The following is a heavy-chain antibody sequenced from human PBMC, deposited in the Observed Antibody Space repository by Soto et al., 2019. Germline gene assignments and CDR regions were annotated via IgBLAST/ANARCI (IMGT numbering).Heavy chain of an antibody. Sequence: GASVKVSCKTSGYTFSGFYIHWVRQAPGQGLESMGWIYPDSGGTDYAQKFQGRVTMTRVTSISTAYMELSRLRSGDTAVYYCRVTGVSEVDYWGQGTLVTVSS. CDR1: GYTFSGFY. J-gene: IGHJ4*02. CDR2: IYPDSGGT. CDR3: RVTGVSEVDY. D-gene: IGHD2-8*01. V-gene: IGHV1-2*02.